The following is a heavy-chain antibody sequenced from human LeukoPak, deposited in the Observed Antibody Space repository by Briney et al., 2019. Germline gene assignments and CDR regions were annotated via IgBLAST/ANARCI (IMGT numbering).Heavy chain of an antibody. Sequence: GGSLRLSCAASGFTFSSYWMSWVRRAPGKGLVWVSRINTDGNSTSYADSVKGRFTISRDNAKNTLHLQMNSLRAEDTAVYYCGRATPMVQQWLGGAFDIWGQGTMVTVSS. CDR2: INTDGNST. CDR1: GFTFSSYW. CDR3: GRATPMVQQWLGGAFDI. D-gene: IGHD6-19*01. J-gene: IGHJ3*02. V-gene: IGHV3-74*01.